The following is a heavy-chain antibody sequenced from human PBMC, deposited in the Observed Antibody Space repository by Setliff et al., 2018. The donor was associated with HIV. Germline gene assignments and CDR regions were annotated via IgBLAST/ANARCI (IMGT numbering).Heavy chain of an antibody. J-gene: IGHJ4*02. CDR1: GYAISSGYY. CDR2: INHSGST. D-gene: IGHD6-19*01. V-gene: IGHV4-38-2*01. CDR3: ARRRSSGWYHYFDY. Sequence: SETLSLTCAVSGYAISSGYYWSWIRQPPGKGLEWIGEINHSGSTNYNPSLKRRVTISVDTSKNQFSLKLSSVTAADTAVYYCARRRSSGWYHYFDYWGQGTLVTLL.